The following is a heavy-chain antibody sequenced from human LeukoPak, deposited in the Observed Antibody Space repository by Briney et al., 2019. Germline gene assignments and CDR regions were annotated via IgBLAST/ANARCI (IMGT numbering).Heavy chain of an antibody. Sequence: GGSLRLSCAASGFTFSSYGMHWVRQAPGKGLERVAFIRYDGSNKYYADSVKGRFTISRDNSKNTLYLQMNSLRAEDTAVYYCASLSYGDYDFDYWGQGTLVTVSS. D-gene: IGHD4-17*01. CDR3: ASLSYGDYDFDY. J-gene: IGHJ4*02. V-gene: IGHV3-30*02. CDR2: IRYDGSNK. CDR1: GFTFSSYG.